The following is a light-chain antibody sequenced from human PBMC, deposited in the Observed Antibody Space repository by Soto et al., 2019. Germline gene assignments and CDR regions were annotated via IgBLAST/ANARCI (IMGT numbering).Light chain of an antibody. CDR1: QSISSW. J-gene: IGKJ1*01. V-gene: IGKV1-5*01. CDR3: QQYNTFWT. Sequence: DIQMTQKTSTLCPAGGDSRSRSCRASQSISSWLAWYQQKPGKAPKLLIYDVSSLESGVPSRLSGSGSGTEFTLTISSMRPDDFATYYCQQYNTFWTFGQGTKVDIK. CDR2: DVS.